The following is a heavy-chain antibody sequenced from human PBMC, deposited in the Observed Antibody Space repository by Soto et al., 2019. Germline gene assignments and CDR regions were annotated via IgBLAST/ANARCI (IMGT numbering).Heavy chain of an antibody. CDR1: GYTFPNYA. J-gene: IGHJ4*02. CDR2: INAGNGNT. Sequence: ASVKVSCKASGYTFPNYAMHLVRQAPGQRLEWMGWINAGNGNTKYSQKFQGRVTITRDTSASTAYMELSSLRSEDTAVYYCAIFRCGGDCYSYFDYWGQGTLVTVSS. D-gene: IGHD2-21*02. CDR3: AIFRCGGDCYSYFDY. V-gene: IGHV1-3*01.